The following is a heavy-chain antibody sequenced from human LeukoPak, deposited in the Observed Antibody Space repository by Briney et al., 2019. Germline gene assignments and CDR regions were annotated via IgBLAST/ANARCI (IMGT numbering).Heavy chain of an antibody. CDR3: ARDRYCGTSSCQGLNWFDP. CDR2: INQDGSQT. Sequence: GGSLRLSCAASGVTFRASGFSISAHWMSWVRQVPGKGLEWVANINQDGSQTHYVDSVKGRFTISRDSAKNSVHLQMNRLRVDDTAVYYCARDRYCGTSSCQGLNWFDPWGQGTLVTVSS. V-gene: IGHV3-7*01. D-gene: IGHD2-2*01. J-gene: IGHJ5*02. CDR1: GVTFRASGFSISAHW.